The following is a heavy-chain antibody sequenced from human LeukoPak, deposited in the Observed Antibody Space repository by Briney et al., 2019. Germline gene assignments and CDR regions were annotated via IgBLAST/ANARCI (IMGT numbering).Heavy chain of an antibody. CDR2: ISGSGGST. CDR1: GFTFSSYA. D-gene: IGHD6-19*01. Sequence: GGSLRLSCAASGFTFSSYAMSWVRQAPGKGLEWLSAISGSGGSTYYAASVKGRFTISRDNSKNTLYLQMNSLRDEHTAVYYCAKDAVGLPYSSGSYDYWGQGTLVTVSS. J-gene: IGHJ4*02. CDR3: AKDAVGLPYSSGSYDY. V-gene: IGHV3-23*01.